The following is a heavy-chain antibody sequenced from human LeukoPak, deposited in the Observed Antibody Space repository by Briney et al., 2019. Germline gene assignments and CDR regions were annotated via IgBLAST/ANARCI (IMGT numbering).Heavy chain of an antibody. CDR1: GFTFNRFW. CDR2: IKNDGRST. CDR3: AKDYSSSWYGGEYYYYYMDV. J-gene: IGHJ6*03. D-gene: IGHD6-13*01. Sequence: PGGSLRLSCGASGFTFNRFWIHWVRQAPGKGLVWVSRIKNDGRSTYYADSVKGRFTISRDNSKNTLYLQMSSLRAEDTAVYYCAKDYSSSWYGGEYYYYYMDVWGKGTTVTVSS. V-gene: IGHV3-74*01.